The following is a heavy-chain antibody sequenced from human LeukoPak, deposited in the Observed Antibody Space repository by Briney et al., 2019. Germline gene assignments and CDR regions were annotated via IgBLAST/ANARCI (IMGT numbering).Heavy chain of an antibody. J-gene: IGHJ4*02. D-gene: IGHD3-16*02. CDR2: IGGSGAAT. CDR1: GFTFSGYA. V-gene: IGHV3-23*01. CDR3: ARRLTVWGVIVTDIGY. Sequence: PGGSLRLSCAGSGFTFSGYAMSWVRQAPGKGLEWVSTIGGSGAATFYADSVKGRFTISRDNPKNTLYLQMNSLRAEDTAVFYCARRLTVWGVIVTDIGYWGQGTLVTVSS.